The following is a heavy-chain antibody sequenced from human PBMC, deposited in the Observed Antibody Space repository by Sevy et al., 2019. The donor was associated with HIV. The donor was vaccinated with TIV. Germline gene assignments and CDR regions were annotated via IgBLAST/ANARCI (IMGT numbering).Heavy chain of an antibody. V-gene: IGHV2-5*02. J-gene: IGHJ4*02. CDR3: AHWLYGDYVTNFDY. D-gene: IGHD4-17*01. CDR2: IYWDDDK. CDR1: GISLSTSGMG. Sequence: SGPTLVNPTQTLTLTRTFSGISLSTSGMGVGWIRQPPGKALEWLALIYWDDDKRYSPSPKSRLTITKDTSKNQVVLTMTNMDPVDTATYYCAHWLYGDYVTNFDYWGQGTLVTVSS.